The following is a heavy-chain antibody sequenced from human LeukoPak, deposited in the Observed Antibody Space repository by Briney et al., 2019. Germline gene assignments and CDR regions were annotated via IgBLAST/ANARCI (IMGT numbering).Heavy chain of an antibody. J-gene: IGHJ4*02. Sequence: GGSLRLSCVVSGFCISSHWMWWVRQAPGGGLGWVASLMEDVSARNLVDSVKGRFTITTDNSKNTVYLQMNSPRDDDTAIYFCAKHFCTDGSCNLFDSWGQGTLVTVSS. D-gene: IGHD2-2*01. CDR3: AKHFCTDGSCNLFDS. CDR1: GFCISSHW. V-gene: IGHV3-7*01. CDR2: LMEDVSAR.